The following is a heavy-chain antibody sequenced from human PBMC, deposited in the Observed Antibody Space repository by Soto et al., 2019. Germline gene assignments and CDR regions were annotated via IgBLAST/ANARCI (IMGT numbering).Heavy chain of an antibody. D-gene: IGHD3-10*01. CDR2: ISYDGSNK. J-gene: IGHJ4*02. Sequence: QVQLVESGGGVVQPGRSLRLSCAASGFTFSSYGMHWVRQAPGKGLEWVAVISYDGSNKYYADSVKGRFTISRDNSKNTLYLQMNSLRAEDTAVYYCAKDPSRFGEFFDYWGQGTLVTVSS. CDR3: AKDPSRFGEFFDY. V-gene: IGHV3-30*18. CDR1: GFTFSSYG.